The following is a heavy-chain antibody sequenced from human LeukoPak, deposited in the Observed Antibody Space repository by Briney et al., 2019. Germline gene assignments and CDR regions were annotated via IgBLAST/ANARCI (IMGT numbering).Heavy chain of an antibody. D-gene: IGHD3-22*01. V-gene: IGHV3-74*01. CDR2: INSDGSST. CDR1: GFTFSSYW. Sequence: GGSLRLSCAASGFTFSSYWAHWVRQTPGKGLVWVSRINSDGSSTTYADSVKDRFTISRDNAKHTLYLQMNSLRAEDTAVYYCARRRYYDSSGYYHDAFDIWGQGTMVTVSS. CDR3: ARRRYYDSSGYYHDAFDI. J-gene: IGHJ3*02.